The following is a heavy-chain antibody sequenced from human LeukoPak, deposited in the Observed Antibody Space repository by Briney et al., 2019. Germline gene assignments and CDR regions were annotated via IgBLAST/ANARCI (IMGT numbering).Heavy chain of an antibody. J-gene: IGHJ4*02. CDR1: GFSFSSYA. Sequence: SGGSLRLSCATSGFSFSSYAMSWVRQAPGKGLEWVSVIYSDGRTYYADSVKGRFTISRDKSKNTLYLQMNSLRAEDTAVYYCARGGGLLVAATFDYWGQGTLVTVSS. D-gene: IGHD2-15*01. V-gene: IGHV3-53*01. CDR2: IYSDGRT. CDR3: ARGGGLLVAATFDY.